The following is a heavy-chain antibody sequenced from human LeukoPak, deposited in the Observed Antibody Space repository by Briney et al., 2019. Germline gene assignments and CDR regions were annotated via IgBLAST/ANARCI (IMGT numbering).Heavy chain of an antibody. Sequence: PGGSLRLSCVASGFSFSDYYMSWIRQAPGKGLEWVPYISSSGSHTNYADSVTGRFTISRNNAKKSLHLQMNSLRAEDTAVYYCARHPDGSLPLDYWGQGTLVTVSS. CDR1: GFSFSDYY. D-gene: IGHD1-26*01. CDR3: ARHPDGSLPLDY. V-gene: IGHV3-11*03. CDR2: ISSSGSHT. J-gene: IGHJ4*02.